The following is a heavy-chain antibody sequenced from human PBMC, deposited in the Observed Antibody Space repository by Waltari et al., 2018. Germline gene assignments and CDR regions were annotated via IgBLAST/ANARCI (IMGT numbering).Heavy chain of an antibody. D-gene: IGHD7-27*01. J-gene: IGHJ4*02. Sequence: EVQLVESGGGLVRPGGSLRLSCAASGLTFSSYNMNWVRQAPGKGLEWVSSSSTSSDYMHYADSVKGRCTVSRDNAKGSLYLQLNSLRAEDTAVYYCATGGWGFYLGYWGQGTLVTVSS. CDR1: GLTFSSYN. CDR3: ATGGWGFYLGY. CDR2: SSTSSDYM. V-gene: IGHV3-21*02.